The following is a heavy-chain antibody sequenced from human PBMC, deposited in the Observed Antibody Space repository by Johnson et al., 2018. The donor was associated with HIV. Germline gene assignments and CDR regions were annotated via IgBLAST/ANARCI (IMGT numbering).Heavy chain of an antibody. J-gene: IGHJ3*02. CDR2: IGTAGDT. V-gene: IGHV3-13*01. D-gene: IGHD2-21*02. Sequence: KGLEWVSAIGTAGDTSYPGSVQGRFTISRDNSKNTLYLQMNSLRAEDTAVYYCATGVVVTAMNDAFDIWGQGTMVTVSS. CDR3: ATGVVVTAMNDAFDI.